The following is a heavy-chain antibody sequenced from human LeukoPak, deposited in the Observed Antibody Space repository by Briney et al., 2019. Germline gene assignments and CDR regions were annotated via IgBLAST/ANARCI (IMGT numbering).Heavy chain of an antibody. J-gene: IGHJ3*02. V-gene: IGHV3-30*03. CDR3: ARVDDLDAFDI. CDR2: ISDDGTSK. CDR1: GFTFSSYW. D-gene: IGHD2-2*03. Sequence: GGSLRLSCAASGFTFSSYWMSWVRQAPGKGLEWVAVISDDGTSKFYADSVKGRFTIFRDNSKNTLFLQINSLRPEDTAMYYCARVDDLDAFDIWGQGTLVTVSS.